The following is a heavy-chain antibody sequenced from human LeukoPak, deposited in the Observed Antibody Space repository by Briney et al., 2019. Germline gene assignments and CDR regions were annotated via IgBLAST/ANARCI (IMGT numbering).Heavy chain of an antibody. V-gene: IGHV3-7*01. J-gene: IGHJ6*02. CDR3: ARDTPLVVVPAAGYGMDV. Sequence: GGSLRLSCAASGFTFSSYWMSWVRQAPGKGLEWVANIKQDGSEKYYVDSVKGRFTISRDNAKNSLYLQMNSLRAEDTAVYYCARDTPLVVVPAAGYGMDVWGQGTTVTVSS. CDR1: GFTFSSYW. D-gene: IGHD2-2*01. CDR2: IKQDGSEK.